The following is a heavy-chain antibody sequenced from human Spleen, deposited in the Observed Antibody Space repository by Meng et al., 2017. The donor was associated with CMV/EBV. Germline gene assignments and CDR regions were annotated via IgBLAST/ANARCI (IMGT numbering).Heavy chain of an antibody. J-gene: IGHJ4*02. D-gene: IGHD6-25*01. CDR1: GYTFGDYY. CDR3: ARQRVDFDY. CDR2: MNPNSGNT. Sequence: ASVKVSCKASGYTFGDYYIHWVRQAPGQGLEWMGWMNPNSGNTGYAQKFQGRVTMTRNTSISTAYMELRSLRSEDTAVYYCARQRVDFDYWGQGTLVTVSS. V-gene: IGHV1-8*02.